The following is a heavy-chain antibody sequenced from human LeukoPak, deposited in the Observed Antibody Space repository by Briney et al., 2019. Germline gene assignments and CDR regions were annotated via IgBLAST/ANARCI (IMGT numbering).Heavy chain of an antibody. CDR1: GFTFSSYR. Sequence: VGSLRLSCAASGFTFSSYRMHWVRQGPGKGPEGVAVIWYEGGNKYYAGSVKGRFTISREKSKNTLYLQMNSRRAEDTAVYYGARGDRMVWGTITCGRDVWGKGTTVTVSS. CDR3: ARGDRMVWGTITCGRDV. V-gene: IGHV3-33*01. CDR2: IWYEGGNK. D-gene: IGHD3-10*01. J-gene: IGHJ6*04.